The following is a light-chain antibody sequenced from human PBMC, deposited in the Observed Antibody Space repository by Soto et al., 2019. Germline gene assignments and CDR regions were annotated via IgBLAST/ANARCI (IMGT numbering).Light chain of an antibody. CDR1: QTIGNW. V-gene: IGKV1-5*03. Sequence: DIQMTQSPSTLPAFVGDRVTITCRASQTIGNWLAWYQQKPGKVPKLLIYNVSSLESGVPSRFSGSGPGTEFTLTIRSLQPDDFAASYCQQCYLYWTFGQGTKVEIK. CDR2: NVS. CDR3: QQCYLYWT. J-gene: IGKJ1*01.